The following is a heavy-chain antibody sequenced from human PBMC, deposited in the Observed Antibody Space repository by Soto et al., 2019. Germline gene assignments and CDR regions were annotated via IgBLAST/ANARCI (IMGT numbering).Heavy chain of an antibody. D-gene: IGHD6-25*01. J-gene: IGHJ4*02. CDR1: GFSVSDSS. V-gene: IGHV3-48*02. Sequence: DVELVESGGGLVQPGGSLRLSCAVSGFSVSDSSVSWVRQAPGKGLEWVAFISSGATARYYAASVRGRITISGDTANNSVSLQMSSLRDEDTAVYYCTRPRGYNENYSPLWGQGTLVTVSS. CDR2: ISSGATAR. CDR3: TRPRGYNENYSPL.